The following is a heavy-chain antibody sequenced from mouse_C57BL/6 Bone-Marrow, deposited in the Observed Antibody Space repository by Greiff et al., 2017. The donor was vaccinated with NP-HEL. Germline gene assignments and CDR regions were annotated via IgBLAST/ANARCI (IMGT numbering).Heavy chain of an antibody. J-gene: IGHJ3*01. CDR3: ARQTSYNGYYFY. D-gene: IGHD2-3*01. CDR1: GFTFSSYG. CDR2: ISSGGSYT. Sequence: EVKLMESGGDLVKPGGSLKLSCAASGFTFSSYGMSWVRQTPDKRLEWVATISSGGSYTYYPDSVKGRFTISRDNAKNTLYLQMSSLKSEDTAMYYCARQTSYNGYYFYWGQGTLVTVSA. V-gene: IGHV5-6*01.